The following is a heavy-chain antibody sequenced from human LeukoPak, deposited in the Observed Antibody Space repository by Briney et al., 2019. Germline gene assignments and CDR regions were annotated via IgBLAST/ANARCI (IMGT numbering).Heavy chain of an antibody. CDR1: GFTFSTYW. D-gene: IGHD2-15*01. J-gene: IGHJ4*02. Sequence: GGSLRLSCAASGFTFSTYWMHWVRQAPGKGLVWVSRINSDGTSTSYADSVKGRITISRDNTKNTLYLQMNSLRAEDTAVYYCARDGYGGFDYWGQGTLVTVSS. V-gene: IGHV3-74*01. CDR3: ARDGYGGFDY. CDR2: INSDGTST.